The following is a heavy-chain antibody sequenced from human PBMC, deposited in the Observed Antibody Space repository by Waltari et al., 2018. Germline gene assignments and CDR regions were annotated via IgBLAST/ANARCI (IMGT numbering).Heavy chain of an antibody. Sequence: EVQLVESGGGLVQPGGSLRLSCAASGLPFRNSWRYWVRQVPGKGLVWVARTNKDGSGTSYADSVEGRLTISRDNAKNTLHLQMTGLTAEDTAVYYCVREKDLNGGCVFDYWGRGTLVTVSS. D-gene: IGHD2-8*01. J-gene: IGHJ4*02. CDR3: VREKDLNGGCVFDY. V-gene: IGHV3-74*01. CDR1: GLPFRNSW. CDR2: TNKDGSGT.